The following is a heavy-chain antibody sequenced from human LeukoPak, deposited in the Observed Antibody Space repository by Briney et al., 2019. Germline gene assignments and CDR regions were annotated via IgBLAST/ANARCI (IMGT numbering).Heavy chain of an antibody. CDR2: IRSKANSYAT. CDR1: GFTFSGSA. D-gene: IGHD3-10*01. J-gene: IGHJ2*01. V-gene: IGHV3-73*01. CDR3: SSSLWFGELLKAFDL. Sequence: GGSLRLSCAASGFTFSGSAMHWVRQASGKGLEWVGRIRSKANSYATAYAASVKGRFTVSREDSKNTAYLQMNSLKTEDTAVYYCSSSLWFGELLKAFDLWGRGTLVTVSS.